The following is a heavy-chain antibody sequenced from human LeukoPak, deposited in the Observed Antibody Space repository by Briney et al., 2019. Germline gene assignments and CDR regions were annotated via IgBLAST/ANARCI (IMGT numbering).Heavy chain of an antibody. J-gene: IGHJ2*01. V-gene: IGHV3-43*01. D-gene: IGHD4-17*01. Sequence: GGSLRLSCAASGFTLADYTMHWVRQTPGKGLEWVSLINWDGSSSFCADSVNGRLTISRDNSKNSLYLQMTSLRTEDTALYYCARARIGGAWYWYFDLWGRGTLVTVSS. CDR2: INWDGSSS. CDR1: GFTLADYT. CDR3: ARARIGGAWYWYFDL.